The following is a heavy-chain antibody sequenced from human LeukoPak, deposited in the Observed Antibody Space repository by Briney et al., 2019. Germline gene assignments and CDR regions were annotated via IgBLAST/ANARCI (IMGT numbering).Heavy chain of an antibody. J-gene: IGHJ3*02. CDR3: ARDAAAVRGYDAFDI. CDR2: IYHSGST. CDR1: GGSISSGSYY. Sequence: PSETLSLTCTVSGGSISSGSYYWSWIRQPAGKGLEWIGSIYHSGSTYYNPSITSRVTISVDTSKNQFSLKLSSVTAADTAVYYCARDAAAVRGYDAFDIWGQGTMVTVSS. D-gene: IGHD6-25*01. V-gene: IGHV4-39*07.